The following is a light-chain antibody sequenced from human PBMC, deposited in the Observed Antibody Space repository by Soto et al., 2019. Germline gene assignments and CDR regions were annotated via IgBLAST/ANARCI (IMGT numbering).Light chain of an antibody. CDR2: DTS. CDR1: QGINTF. Sequence: IQLTQSPSSLSASVGDRVTITCRASQGINTFLAWYQQKPGKAPKLLIYDTSTRATGVPTRFSGSRSGAEFTLTINSLQSEDFAVYYCQPYNNWPLTFGGGTKVDIK. J-gene: IGKJ4*01. V-gene: IGKV1-9*01. CDR3: QPYNNWPLT.